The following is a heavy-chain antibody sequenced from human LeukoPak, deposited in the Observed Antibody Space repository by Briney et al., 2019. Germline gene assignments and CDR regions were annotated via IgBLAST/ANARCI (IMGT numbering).Heavy chain of an antibody. CDR3: ARDGWQQLALSYYYYGMDV. CDR2: IYTSGST. J-gene: IGHJ6*02. Sequence: KPSETLSLTCTVSGGSISSYYWSWIRQPAGKGLEWIGRIYTSGSTNYNPSLKSRVTMSVDTSKSQFSLKLSSVAAADTAVYYCARDGWQQLALSYYYYGMDVWGQGTTVTVSS. D-gene: IGHD6-13*01. CDR1: GGSISSYY. V-gene: IGHV4-4*07.